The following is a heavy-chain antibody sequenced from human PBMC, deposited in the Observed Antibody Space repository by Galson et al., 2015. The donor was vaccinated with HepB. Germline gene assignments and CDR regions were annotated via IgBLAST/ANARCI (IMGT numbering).Heavy chain of an antibody. CDR3: AGESGSSSRYFDY. J-gene: IGHJ4*02. CDR1: PSTFARYS. D-gene: IGHD3-3*01. Sequence: SVKVSCKASPSTFARYSVHWVRQAPGQGLEWMGIINPAGGTTTYAQRLQDRVTMTRDTSTSTVYMELSGLRSEDTAIYYCAGESGSSSRYFDYWGQGPLITVSS. CDR2: INPAGGTT. V-gene: IGHV1-46*03.